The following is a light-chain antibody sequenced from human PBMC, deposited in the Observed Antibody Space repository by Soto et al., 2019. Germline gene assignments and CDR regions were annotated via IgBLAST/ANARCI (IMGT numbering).Light chain of an antibody. V-gene: IGKV1-27*01. CDR1: QGISHY. J-gene: IGKJ1*01. Sequence: DIQMTQSPSSLSASVGDRVTITCRASQGISHYLAWYQQKPGKVPKLLIYAASTLQSGVPSRFSGSGSGTDFTLTISSLQPEDVATYYCQKYNSALWTVGQGTKVEIK. CDR3: QKYNSALWT. CDR2: AAS.